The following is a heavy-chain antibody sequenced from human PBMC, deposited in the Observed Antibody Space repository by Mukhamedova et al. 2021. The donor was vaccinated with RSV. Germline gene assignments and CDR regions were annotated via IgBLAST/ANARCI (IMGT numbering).Heavy chain of an antibody. Sequence: GKGLEWVAVISYDGSNKYYADSVKGRFTISRDNSKNTLYLQMNSLRAEDTAVYYCASPAQQWLVSNYFDYWGQGTLVTLSS. CDR3: ASPAQQWLVSNYFDY. J-gene: IGHJ4*02. D-gene: IGHD6-19*01. V-gene: IGHV3-30*04. CDR2: ISYDGSNK.